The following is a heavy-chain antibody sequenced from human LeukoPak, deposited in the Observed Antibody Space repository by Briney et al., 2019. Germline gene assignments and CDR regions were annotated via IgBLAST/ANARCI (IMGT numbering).Heavy chain of an antibody. D-gene: IGHD3-10*01. J-gene: IGHJ4*02. CDR3: AKGGSHYYGSGSYAPRSSPFDY. V-gene: IGHV3-23*01. CDR1: GFTFSSYA. CDR2: IIGSGVST. Sequence: GGSLRLSCAASGFTFSSYAMSWVRQAPGKGLDWVSAIIGSGVSTYSADSVKGRFTIYRHISKNTLYLKMNSLRDEDTAVYYCAKGGSHYYGSGSYAPRSSPFDYWGQGTLVTVSS.